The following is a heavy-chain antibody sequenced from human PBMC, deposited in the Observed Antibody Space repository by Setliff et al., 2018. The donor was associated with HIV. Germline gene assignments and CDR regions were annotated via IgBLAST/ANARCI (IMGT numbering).Heavy chain of an antibody. V-gene: IGHV4-61*01. J-gene: IGHJ6*03. CDR1: GDSVSNASYY. CDR3: ASEAWTSYRSSSGYYYYYMDV. Sequence: KTSETLSLTCTVSGDSVSNASYYWSWIRQPPGKGLEWIGYIYDSGTTKYNPSLKSRVTISVDTSKNQFSLKLSSVTASDTAVYYCASEAWTSYRSSSGYYYYYMDVWGKGTTVTVSS. D-gene: IGHD6-6*01. CDR2: IYDSGTT.